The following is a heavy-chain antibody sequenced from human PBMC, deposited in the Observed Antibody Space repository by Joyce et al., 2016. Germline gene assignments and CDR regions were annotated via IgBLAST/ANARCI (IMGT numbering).Heavy chain of an antibody. J-gene: IGHJ4*02. CDR2: INHRGVT. Sequence: QVQLQQWGAGLLKPSETLSLTCAVFGGPFRGFFWTWVRQAPGKGLEWNGDINHRGVTNYNPSLNTRVTFSVDTSKNQFSLKLTSLSAADTAVYYCARSQWLAPLMYWGQGTPVTVSS. CDR3: ARSQWLAPLMY. D-gene: IGHD6-19*01. CDR1: GGPFRGFF. V-gene: IGHV4-34*01.